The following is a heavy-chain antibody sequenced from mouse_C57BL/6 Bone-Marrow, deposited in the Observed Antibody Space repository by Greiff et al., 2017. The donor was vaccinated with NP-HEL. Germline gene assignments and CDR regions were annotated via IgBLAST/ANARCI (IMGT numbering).Heavy chain of an antibody. CDR1: GFNIKDDY. V-gene: IGHV14-4*01. CDR3: TTPIYDGYLYYFDY. D-gene: IGHD2-3*01. J-gene: IGHJ2*01. Sequence: VQLQQSGAELVRPGASVKLSCTASGFNIKDDYMHWVKQRPEQGLEWIGWIDPENGDTEYASKFQGKATITADKSSNTAYLQLSSLTSEDTAVYYCTTPIYDGYLYYFDYWGQGTTLTVSS. CDR2: IDPENGDT.